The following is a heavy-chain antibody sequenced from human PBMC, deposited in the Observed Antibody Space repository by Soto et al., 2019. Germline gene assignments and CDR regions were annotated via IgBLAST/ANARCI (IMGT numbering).Heavy chain of an antibody. CDR3: AREPLVAAAGTKWGYYGMDV. CDR2: IIPILGIA. D-gene: IGHD6-13*01. V-gene: IGHV1-69*08. Sequence: QVQLVQSGAEVKKPGSSVKVSCKASGGTFSSYTISWVRQAPGQGLEWMGRIIPILGIANYAQKFQGRVTITADKSTGTAYIELRSVRSEDTAVYYCAREPLVAAAGTKWGYYGMDVWGQGTTVTVSS. J-gene: IGHJ6*02. CDR1: GGTFSSYT.